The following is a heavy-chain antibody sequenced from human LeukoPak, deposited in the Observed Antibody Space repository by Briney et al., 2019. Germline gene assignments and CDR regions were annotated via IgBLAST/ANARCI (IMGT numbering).Heavy chain of an antibody. V-gene: IGHV3-74*01. CDR3: VSFYETY. J-gene: IGHJ4*02. Sequence: AGGSLRLSCAASGNYWMHWVRQAPGKGLVWVSHINSDGSWTTYVDSVKGRFTISKDNAKNMVYQQMNNLRAEDTAVYYCVSFYETYWGRGTLVTVSS. CDR1: GNYW. CDR2: INSDGSWT. D-gene: IGHD2-2*01.